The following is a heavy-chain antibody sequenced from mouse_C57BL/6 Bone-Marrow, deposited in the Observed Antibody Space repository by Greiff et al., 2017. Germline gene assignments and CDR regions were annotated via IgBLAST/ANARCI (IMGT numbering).Heavy chain of an antibody. D-gene: IGHD1-1*01. CDR2: ILPGSGST. J-gene: IGHJ4*01. CDR1: GYTFTGYW. CDR3: ARYGFVLLRYPFYYYAMDY. V-gene: IGHV1-9*01. Sequence: QVQLKESGAELMKPGASVKLSCKATGYTFTGYWIEWVKQRPGHGLEWIGEILPGSGSTNYNEKFKGKATFTADTSSNTAYMQLSSLTTEDSAIYYCARYGFVLLRYPFYYYAMDYWGQGTSVTVSS.